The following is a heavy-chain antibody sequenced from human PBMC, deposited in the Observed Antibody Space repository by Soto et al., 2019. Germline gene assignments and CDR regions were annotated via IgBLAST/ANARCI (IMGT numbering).Heavy chain of an antibody. CDR2: VHHSWGS. Sequence: QVQLQESGPGLVKPSETLSLSCTVSGGSISSYYWSWFRQSPGKRMEWIGYVHHSWGSSYNPSLQXXAXXSLDTSKSQFSLKGTSVTATDPAVYYCARQGFGPLHGLVDVWGQGTTVTVSS. J-gene: IGHJ6*02. D-gene: IGHD3-10*01. CDR1: GGSISSYY. CDR3: ARQGFGPLHGLVDV. V-gene: IGHV4-59*08.